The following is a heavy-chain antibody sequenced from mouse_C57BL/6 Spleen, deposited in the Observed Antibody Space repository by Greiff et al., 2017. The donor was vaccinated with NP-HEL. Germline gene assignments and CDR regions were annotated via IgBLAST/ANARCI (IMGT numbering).Heavy chain of an antibody. Sequence: VQLQQSGAELVKPGASVKISCKASGYAFSSYWMNWVKQRPGKGLEWIGQIYPGDGDTNYNGKFKGKATLTADKSSSTAYMQLSSLTSEDSAVYFCARSGTRVRCDYWGQGTTLTVSS. CDR3: ARSGTRVRCDY. D-gene: IGHD2-2*01. J-gene: IGHJ2*01. CDR2: IYPGDGDT. CDR1: GYAFSSYW. V-gene: IGHV1-80*01.